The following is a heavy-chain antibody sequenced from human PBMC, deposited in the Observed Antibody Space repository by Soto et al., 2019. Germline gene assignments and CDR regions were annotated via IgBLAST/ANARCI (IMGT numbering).Heavy chain of an antibody. V-gene: IGHV2-5*02. CDR1: GFSLSTSRVG. J-gene: IGHJ6*02. Sequence: SGPTLVNPTQTLALTCTFSGFSLSTSRVGVGWIRQPPGKALEWLALIYWDDDKRYSPSLKSRLTITKDTSKNQVVLTMTNMDPVDTATYYCAHSGPPAHIAAAIYYYYGMDVWGQVTTVTVSS. CDR3: AHSGPPAHIAAAIYYYYGMDV. CDR2: IYWDDDK. D-gene: IGHD6-13*01.